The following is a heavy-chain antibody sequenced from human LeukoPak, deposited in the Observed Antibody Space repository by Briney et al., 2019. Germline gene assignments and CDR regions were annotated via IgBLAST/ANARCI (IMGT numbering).Heavy chain of an antibody. J-gene: IGHJ5*02. Sequence: SETLSLTCTVSGGSISSYYWSWIRQPPGKGLEWIGYIYYSGSTNYNPSLKSRVTISVDTSKNQFSLKLSSVTAADTAVYYCARGSYYYGSGNYFDPWGQGTLVTVSS. D-gene: IGHD3-10*01. V-gene: IGHV4-59*01. CDR2: IYYSGST. CDR3: ARGSYYYGSGNYFDP. CDR1: GGSISSYY.